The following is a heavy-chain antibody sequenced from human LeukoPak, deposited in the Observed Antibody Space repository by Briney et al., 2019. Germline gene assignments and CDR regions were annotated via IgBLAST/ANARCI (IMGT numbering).Heavy chain of an antibody. V-gene: IGHV1-18*01. Sequence: GASVKVSYKASGHTFTIYGISWVRQAPGQGLEWMGWISAYNGNTNYSQKLQGRVTITTDTSTSTAYMELRSLRSDDTAVYYCARGERRKYMDVWGKGTTVTVSS. CDR1: GHTFTIYG. CDR3: ARGERRKYMDV. CDR2: ISAYNGNT. J-gene: IGHJ6*03.